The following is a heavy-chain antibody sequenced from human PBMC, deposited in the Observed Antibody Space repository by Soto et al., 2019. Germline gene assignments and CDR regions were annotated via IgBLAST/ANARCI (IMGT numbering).Heavy chain of an antibody. CDR1: GFTFSNHA. Sequence: EVQLLESGGGLVQPGGSLRLSCGASGFTFSNHAMSWVRQAPGKGLEWVSSISGSGGRTYYADSVKGRFTISRDNSKNTQYLQMNSLRAEDTAVYYCAKDVASGSGTYGVMDYWGQGTLVTVSS. J-gene: IGHJ4*02. CDR3: AKDVASGSGTYGVMDY. D-gene: IGHD3-10*01. CDR2: ISGSGGRT. V-gene: IGHV3-23*01.